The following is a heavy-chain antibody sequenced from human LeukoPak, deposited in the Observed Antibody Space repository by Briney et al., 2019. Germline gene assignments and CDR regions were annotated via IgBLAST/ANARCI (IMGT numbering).Heavy chain of an antibody. V-gene: IGHV4-59*01. CDR2: IYYSGST. Sequence: SETLSLTCTVSGGSISSYYWSWIRQPPGKGVEWIGYIYYSGSTNYNPSLKSRVTISVDTSKNQFSLKLSSVTAADTAVYYCARQGYTDSSGHMAFDIWGQGTMVTVSS. J-gene: IGHJ3*02. CDR3: ARQGYTDSSGHMAFDI. D-gene: IGHD3-22*01. CDR1: GGSISSYY.